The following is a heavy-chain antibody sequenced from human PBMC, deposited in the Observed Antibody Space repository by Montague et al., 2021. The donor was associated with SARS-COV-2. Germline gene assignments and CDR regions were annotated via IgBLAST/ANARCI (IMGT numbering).Heavy chain of an antibody. CDR1: GDSTSCSICN. V-gene: IGHV4-39*01. CDR3: ARHRNYGDHSLDNWFHP. CDR2: IYNSSNX. J-gene: IGHJ5*02. Sequence: SETLSLTCTVSGDSTSCSICNWGWMRQANGQGLDWIGTIYNSSNXYSNPYLKGRITISIYKYKNQLSLNLTSVTAADTAVYYCARHRNYGDHSLDNWFHPWGQGTLVTVSS. D-gene: IGHD4-17*01.